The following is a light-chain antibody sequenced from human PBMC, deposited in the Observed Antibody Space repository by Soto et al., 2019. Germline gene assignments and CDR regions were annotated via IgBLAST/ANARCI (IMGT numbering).Light chain of an antibody. V-gene: IGKV1-5*01. CDR2: DAS. J-gene: IGKJ1*01. Sequence: DIQMTQSPSTLSASVGDRVTITCRASQSISSWLAWYQQKPGKAPKLLIYDASSLESGVPSRFSGSGSGTEFTLPICSLQPDDFATYYCQQYNSYSWTFGQGNKVEIK. CDR1: QSISSW. CDR3: QQYNSYSWT.